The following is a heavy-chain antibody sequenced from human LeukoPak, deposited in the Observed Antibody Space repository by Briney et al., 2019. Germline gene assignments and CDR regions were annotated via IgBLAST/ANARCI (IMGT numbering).Heavy chain of an antibody. V-gene: IGHV3-30-3*01. J-gene: IGHJ4*02. CDR3: ARAGIAAAGTFDY. CDR2: ISYDGSNK. D-gene: IGHD6-13*01. Sequence: GGSLRLSCAASGFTFSSYAMHWVRQAPGKGLEWVAVISYDGSNKYYADSVKGRFTISRDNSKNTLYLQMNSLRAEDTAVYYCARAGIAAAGTFDYWGRGTLVTVSS. CDR1: GFTFSSYA.